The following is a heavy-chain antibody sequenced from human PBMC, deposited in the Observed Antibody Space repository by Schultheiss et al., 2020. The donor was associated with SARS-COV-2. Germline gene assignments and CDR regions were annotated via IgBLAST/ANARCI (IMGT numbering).Heavy chain of an antibody. V-gene: IGHV3-21*01. J-gene: IGHJ4*02. CDR1: GFTFSSYS. CDR3: AKSITGTTYRPDY. D-gene: IGHD1-7*01. Sequence: GGSLRLSCAASGFTFSSYSMNWVRQAPGKGLEWVSSISSSSSYIYYADSVKGRFTISRDNAKNSLYLQMNSLRAEDTAVYYCAKSITGTTYRPDYWGQGTLVTVSS. CDR2: ISSSSSYI.